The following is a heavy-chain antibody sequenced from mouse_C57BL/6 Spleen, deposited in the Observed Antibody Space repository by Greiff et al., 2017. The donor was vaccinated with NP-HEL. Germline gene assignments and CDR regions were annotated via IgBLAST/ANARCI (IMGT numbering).Heavy chain of an antibody. V-gene: IGHV1-76*01. J-gene: IGHJ4*01. CDR1: GYTFTDYY. CDR3: ARCPWGYYAMDY. CDR2: IYPGSGNT. D-gene: IGHD4-1*01. Sequence: QVQLQQSGAELVRPGASVKLSCKASGYTFTDYYINWVKQRPGQGLEWIARIYPGSGNTYYNEKFKGKATLTAEKSSSTAYMQLSSLTSEDSAVYFCARCPWGYYAMDYWGQGTSVTVSS.